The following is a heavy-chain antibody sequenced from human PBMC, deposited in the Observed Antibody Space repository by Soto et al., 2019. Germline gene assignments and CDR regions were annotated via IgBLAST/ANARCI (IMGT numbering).Heavy chain of an antibody. CDR2: ISYGGGTT. CDR1: EFTFSNYA. V-gene: IGHV3-23*01. CDR3: ARAPTGYNWNDVWWFDP. Sequence: GGSLRLSCAASEFTFSNYAMSWVRQAPGKGLEWVSAISYGGGTTYYADSVKGRFTISRDNSKNTLYLQMNSLRAEDTAVYYCARAPTGYNWNDVWWFDPWGQGTLVTVSS. D-gene: IGHD1-1*01. J-gene: IGHJ5*02.